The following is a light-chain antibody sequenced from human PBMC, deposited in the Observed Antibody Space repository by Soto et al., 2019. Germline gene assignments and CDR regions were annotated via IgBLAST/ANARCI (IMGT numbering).Light chain of an antibody. J-gene: IGKJ4*01. Sequence: DIQMTQSPSSLSASIGDRVTMTCRASQSISSYLNWYQQKRGKAPKLLIYGASRLQSGVPSRFSGSGSGTDFTLTISTLQPEDFATYYCQQGHSIPLTFGGGTNVEIQ. CDR1: QSISSY. CDR3: QQGHSIPLT. CDR2: GAS. V-gene: IGKV1-39*01.